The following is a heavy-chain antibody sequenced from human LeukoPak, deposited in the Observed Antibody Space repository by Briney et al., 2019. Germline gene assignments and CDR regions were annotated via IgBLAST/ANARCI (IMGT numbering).Heavy chain of an antibody. J-gene: IGHJ4*02. D-gene: IGHD4-17*01. Sequence: GGSLRLSCAASGFTFSNAWMSWVRQAPGKGLEWVGRIKSKTDGGTTDYAAPVKGRFTISRDDSKNTLYLQMNSLKTEDTAVYYCTTANDAYGDYAEYWGQRTLVTVSS. V-gene: IGHV3-15*01. CDR2: IKSKTDGGTT. CDR1: GFTFSNAW. CDR3: TTANDAYGDYAEY.